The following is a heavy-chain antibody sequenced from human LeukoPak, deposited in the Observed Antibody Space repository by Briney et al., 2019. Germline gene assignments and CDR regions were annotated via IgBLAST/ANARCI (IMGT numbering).Heavy chain of an antibody. V-gene: IGHV1-18*01. Sequence: ASVKVSCKASGYTFTSYGISWVRQAPGQGLEWMGWISAYNGNTNYAQKLQGRVTMTTDTSTCTAYMELRSLRSDDTAVYYCARAYDYVWGSYRYCSFEYWGQGTLVTVSS. J-gene: IGHJ4*02. D-gene: IGHD3-16*02. CDR3: ARAYDYVWGSYRYCSFEY. CDR1: GYTFTSYG. CDR2: ISAYNGNT.